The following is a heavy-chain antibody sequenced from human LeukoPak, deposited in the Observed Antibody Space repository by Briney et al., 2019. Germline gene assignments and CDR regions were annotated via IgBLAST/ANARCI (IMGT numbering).Heavy chain of an antibody. CDR2: IYYSGST. D-gene: IGHD5-24*01. Sequence: SETLSLTCTVSGGSISSSSYYWGWIRQPPGKGLEWIESIYYSGSTYYNPSLKSRVTISVDTSKNQFSLKLSSVTAADTAVYYCARVVFAWVSLRDGYNLRGRRARHFDYWGQGTLVTVSS. J-gene: IGHJ4*02. CDR1: GGSISSSSYY. CDR3: ARVVFAWVSLRDGYNLRGRRARHFDY. V-gene: IGHV4-39*07.